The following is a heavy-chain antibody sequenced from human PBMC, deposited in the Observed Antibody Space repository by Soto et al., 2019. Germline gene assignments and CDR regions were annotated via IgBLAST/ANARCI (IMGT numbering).Heavy chain of an antibody. CDR2: IHYTGGT. Sequence: QVHLQESGPGLVKPSETLSLTCAVSGRSISGYSWSWIRQPPGKGLEWIGNIHYTGGTNYNPSLKTRLTISLDTSKIQISLQLTSVTAADTAIYYCARRTKLGTAWYPDCWGQGTLVTVSS. D-gene: IGHD6-19*01. J-gene: IGHJ4*02. CDR3: ARRTKLGTAWYPDC. CDR1: GRSISGYS. V-gene: IGHV4-59*08.